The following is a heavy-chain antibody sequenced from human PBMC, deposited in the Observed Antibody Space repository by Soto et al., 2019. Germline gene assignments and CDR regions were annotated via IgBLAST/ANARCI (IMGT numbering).Heavy chain of an antibody. Sequence: GESLKISCKGSGYSFTSYWIGWVRQMPGKGLEWMGIIYPGDSDTRYSPSFQGQVTISADKSISTAYLQWSSLKASDTAIYYCERPVTKDDFDIWGQGTMVTVSS. CDR1: GYSFTSYW. J-gene: IGHJ3*02. CDR3: ERPVTKDDFDI. D-gene: IGHD5-18*01. V-gene: IGHV5-51*01. CDR2: IYPGDSDT.